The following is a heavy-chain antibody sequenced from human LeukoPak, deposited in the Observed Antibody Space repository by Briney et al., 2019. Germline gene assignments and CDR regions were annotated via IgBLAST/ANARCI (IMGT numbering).Heavy chain of an antibody. CDR2: INPNSGGT. CDR1: GYTFTGYY. CDR3: ARSPFRSGWYTGDY. D-gene: IGHD6-19*01. V-gene: IGHV1-2*06. J-gene: IGHJ4*02. Sequence: ASVKVSCKASGYTFTGYYMHWVRQAPGQGFEWLGRINPNSGGTNYAQKFQGRVTMTRDTSISTAYMELSRLRSDDTAVYYCARSPFRSGWYTGDYWGQGTLVTVSS.